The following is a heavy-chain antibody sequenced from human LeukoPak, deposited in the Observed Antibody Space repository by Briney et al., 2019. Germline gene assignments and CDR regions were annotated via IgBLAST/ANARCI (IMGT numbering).Heavy chain of an antibody. CDR1: GYTFTSYG. V-gene: IGHV1-18*01. Sequence: ASVKVSCKASGYTFTSYGISWVRQAPGQGLEWMGWISAYNGNTNYAQKLQGRVTMTTDTSTSTAYMELRSLRSDDTAVYYCARVSRRRLYDSSAYYFWGQGTLVTVSS. CDR3: ARVSRRRLYDSSAYYF. D-gene: IGHD3-22*01. J-gene: IGHJ1*01. CDR2: ISAYNGNT.